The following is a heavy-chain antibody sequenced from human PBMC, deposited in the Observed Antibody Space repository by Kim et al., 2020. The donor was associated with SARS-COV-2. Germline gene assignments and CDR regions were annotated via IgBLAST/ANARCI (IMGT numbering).Heavy chain of an antibody. CDR3: GRDWVAPPMAYTDS. Sequence: GGSLRLSCAASGFTFGDFYMSWMRQSPGKGLEWISYITGSGFTNYADSVRGRFTISRDNGKSSVYLQMNDLRAEDTAIYYCGRDWVAPPMAYTDSWGQGTLVTVS. V-gene: IGHV3-11*05. CDR1: GFTFGDFY. CDR2: ITGSGFT. J-gene: IGHJ4*02. D-gene: IGHD5-18*01.